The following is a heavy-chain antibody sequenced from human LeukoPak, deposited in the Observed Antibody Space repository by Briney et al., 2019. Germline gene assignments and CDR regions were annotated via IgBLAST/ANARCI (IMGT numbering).Heavy chain of an antibody. Sequence: GGSLRLSCAASGFTFSSYAMHWVRQAPGKGLEWVAVISYDGSNKYYADFVKGRFTISRDNSKNTLYLQMNSLRAEDTAVYYCARDTYYHDSSGYYYGPFDYWGQGTLVTVSS. D-gene: IGHD3-22*01. CDR1: GFTFSSYA. CDR2: ISYDGSNK. V-gene: IGHV3-30-3*01. CDR3: ARDTYYHDSSGYYYGPFDY. J-gene: IGHJ4*02.